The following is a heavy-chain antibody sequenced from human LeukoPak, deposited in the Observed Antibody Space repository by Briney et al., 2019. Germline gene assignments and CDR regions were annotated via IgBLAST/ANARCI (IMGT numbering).Heavy chain of an antibody. Sequence: AGRSLRLSCAASGFTFDDYAMHWVRQAPGKGLEWVSGIRWNSGSIGYADSVKGRFTISRDNAKNSLYLQMNSLRAEDTALYYCAKGGRYSSSWYRFDYWGQGSLVTVSS. J-gene: IGHJ4*02. CDR3: AKGGRYSSSWYRFDY. D-gene: IGHD6-13*01. CDR2: IRWNSGSI. V-gene: IGHV3-9*01. CDR1: GFTFDDYA.